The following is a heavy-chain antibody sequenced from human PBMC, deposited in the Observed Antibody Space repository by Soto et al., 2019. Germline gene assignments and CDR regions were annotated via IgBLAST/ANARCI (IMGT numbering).Heavy chain of an antibody. J-gene: IGHJ4*02. D-gene: IGHD1-1*01. CDR1: GGTFSSYA. Sequence: QVQLVQSGAEVKKPGSSVKVSCKASGGTFSSYAISLVRQAPGQGLEWMGGIIPIFGTANYVQKFQGRVTITADESTSTSYMELSSLRSEDTSVYYCARGPTNPPYYFDYWGQGPLLTVSS. V-gene: IGHV1-69*01. CDR3: ARGPTNPPYYFDY. CDR2: IIPIFGTA.